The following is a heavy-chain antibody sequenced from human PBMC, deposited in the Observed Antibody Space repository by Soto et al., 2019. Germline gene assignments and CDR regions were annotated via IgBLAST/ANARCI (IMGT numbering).Heavy chain of an antibody. D-gene: IGHD2-15*01. J-gene: IGHJ4*02. V-gene: IGHV1-2*02. Sequence: ASVKVSCKASGYTYTGYYIHWVRQAPGQGLEWMGWINPNSGATNYALKFQGRVTMTRDTSITSAYMELGRLRSDDTAVYFCASRYGSGSYYFDSWGQGTLVTVSS. CDR2: INPNSGAT. CDR3: ASRYGSGSYYFDS. CDR1: GYTYTGYY.